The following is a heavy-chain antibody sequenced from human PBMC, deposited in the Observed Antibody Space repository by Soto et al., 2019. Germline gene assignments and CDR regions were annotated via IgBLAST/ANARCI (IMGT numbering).Heavy chain of an antibody. CDR2: IPSRGRP. CDR3: ARDTYSGYDFGL. V-gene: IGHV4-30-4*01. J-gene: IGHJ5*02. Sequence: QVQLRESGPGLVKPSQTLSITCSVSGASVAGGSYYWSWVRQPPGKGLEWIGYIPSRGRPFYNPSLTSRGTISADTSKNQLSLQLTSVTAADTAVYYCARDTYSGYDFGLWGQGTLVTVSS. D-gene: IGHD5-12*01. CDR1: GASVAGGSYY.